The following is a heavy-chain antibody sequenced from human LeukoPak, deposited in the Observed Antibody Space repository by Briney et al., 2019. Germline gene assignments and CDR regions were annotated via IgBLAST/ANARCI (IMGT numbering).Heavy chain of an antibody. CDR1: GFTFSRHW. J-gene: IGHJ4*02. Sequence: PGGSLRLSCAASGFTFSRHWMTWVRQAPGKGLEWVANIKYDGSDKYYVDSVKGRFTISRDNAKNSLYLQMNSLRADDTAVYYCAKDNMDTSSCLDYWGQGTLVTVSS. CDR3: AKDNMDTSSCLDY. CDR2: IKYDGSDK. V-gene: IGHV3-7*04. D-gene: IGHD5-18*01.